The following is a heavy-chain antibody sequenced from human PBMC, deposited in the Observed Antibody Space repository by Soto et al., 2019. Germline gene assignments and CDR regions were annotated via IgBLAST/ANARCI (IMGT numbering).Heavy chain of an antibody. Sequence: PSETLSLTCTVSGGSISSGDYYWSWIRQPPGKGLEWIGYIYYSGSTYYNPSLKSRVTISVDTSKNQFSLKLSSVTAADTAVYYCARGPTVTTYNLDYWGQGTLVTVSS. V-gene: IGHV4-30-4*01. J-gene: IGHJ4*02. CDR3: ARGPTVTTYNLDY. D-gene: IGHD4-4*01. CDR1: GGSISSGDYY. CDR2: IYYSGST.